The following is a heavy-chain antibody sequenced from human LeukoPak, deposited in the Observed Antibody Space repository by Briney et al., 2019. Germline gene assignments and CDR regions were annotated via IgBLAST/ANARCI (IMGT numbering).Heavy chain of an antibody. CDR2: VNESGGT. V-gene: IGHV4-34*01. Sequence: SETLSLTCAVYIDSFSNYHWKWIRHTPAKGRVWIMEVNESGGTTISPPLRSRVILSVDTSKNQFFFKIMSVTAADTTTYYFARGQGAPVTQEGKNWFDPWGQGTRVTVSS. CDR1: IDSFSNYH. J-gene: IGHJ5*02. CDR3: ARGQGAPVTQEGKNWFDP. D-gene: IGHD2-21*02.